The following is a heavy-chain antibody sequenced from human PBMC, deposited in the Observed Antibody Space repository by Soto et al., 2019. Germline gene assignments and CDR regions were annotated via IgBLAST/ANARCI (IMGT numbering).Heavy chain of an antibody. J-gene: IGHJ4*02. D-gene: IGHD3-22*01. CDR1: GGSISSRSFF. V-gene: IGHV4-39*01. CDR2: IYYSRRT. Sequence: QVQLQESGPGLVKSAETLSLTCTVSGGSISSRSFFWGWIRQPPGRGLEWIGSIYYSRRTYYNPSLKSRVTISADTSKNQFSLQLSSVTAADTAVYYCARLYGSGYYSPDYWGQGTLVTVSS. CDR3: ARLYGSGYYSPDY.